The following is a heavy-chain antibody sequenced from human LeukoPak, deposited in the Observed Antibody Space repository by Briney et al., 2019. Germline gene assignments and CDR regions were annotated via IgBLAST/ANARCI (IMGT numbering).Heavy chain of an antibody. CDR2: IYSGGST. V-gene: IGHV3-66*01. CDR3: ARDKGTSYLSSFDY. CDR1: EFSVGSNY. D-gene: IGHD6-6*01. Sequence: SGGSLRLSCAASEFSVGSNYMTWVRQAPGKGLEWVSLIYSGGSTYYADSVKGRFTISRDNSKNTLYLQMNSLRAEDTTVYYCARDKGTSYLSSFDYWGQGTLVTVSS. J-gene: IGHJ4*02.